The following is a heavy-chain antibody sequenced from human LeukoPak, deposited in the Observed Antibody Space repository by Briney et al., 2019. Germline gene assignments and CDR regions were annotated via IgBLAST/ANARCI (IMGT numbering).Heavy chain of an antibody. CDR2: IIPIFGTA. J-gene: IGHJ5*02. CDR1: VGTFSRYT. Sequence: ASVKVSCKASVGTFSRYTISWVRQAPGQGLEWMGGIIPIFGTANCAQKFQGRVTITADESTSTAYMQLSSLRSEDTAVYYCARSITGRDWFDPWGQGTLVTVSS. CDR3: ARSITGRDWFDP. D-gene: IGHD1-20*01. V-gene: IGHV1-69*13.